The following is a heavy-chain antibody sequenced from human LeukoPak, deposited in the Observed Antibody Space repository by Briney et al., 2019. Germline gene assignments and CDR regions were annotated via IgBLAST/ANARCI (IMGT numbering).Heavy chain of an antibody. V-gene: IGHV3-53*01. CDR2: FYPGGST. CDR3: AKDLTNGWGTFDY. J-gene: IGHJ4*02. D-gene: IGHD3-16*01. Sequence: GGSLRLSCAASGFTVSSNYMSWVRQAPGKGLEWVSVFYPGGSTYYADSVKGRFTISRDNSKNTLYLQMNSLRAEDTAVYYCAKDLTNGWGTFDYWGQGTLVTVSS. CDR1: GFTVSSNY.